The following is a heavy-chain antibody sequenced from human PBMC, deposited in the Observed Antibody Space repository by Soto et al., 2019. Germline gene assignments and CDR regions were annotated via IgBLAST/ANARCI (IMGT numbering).Heavy chain of an antibody. CDR3: AIIMTHSDSFDI. D-gene: IGHD3-16*01. CDR1: GYTFGGFY. V-gene: IGHV1-2*04. J-gene: IGHJ3*02. CDR2: INSNSGAT. Sequence: ASVKVSCKASGYTFGGFYIHWMRQAPGQGLEWVGSINSNSGATTYAQKFQDSVAMTRDTSVSTAYMDLNRLTSDDTAIYYCAIIMTHSDSFDIWGQGTMVTVSS.